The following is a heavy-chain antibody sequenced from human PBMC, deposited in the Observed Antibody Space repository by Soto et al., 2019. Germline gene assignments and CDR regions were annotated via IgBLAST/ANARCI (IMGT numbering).Heavy chain of an antibody. Sequence: GASVKVSCKASGGTFSSYAISWVRQAPGQGLEWMGGIIPIFGTANYAQKFQGRVTITTDESTSTAYMELSSLRSDDTAVYYCAREGDSSGYYYVYYYYGMDVWGQGTTVTGS. V-gene: IGHV1-69*05. J-gene: IGHJ6*02. CDR3: AREGDSSGYYYVYYYYGMDV. D-gene: IGHD3-22*01. CDR1: GGTFSSYA. CDR2: IIPIFGTA.